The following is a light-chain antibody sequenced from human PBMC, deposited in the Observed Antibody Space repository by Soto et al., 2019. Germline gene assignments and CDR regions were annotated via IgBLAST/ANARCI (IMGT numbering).Light chain of an antibody. CDR2: GAS. Sequence: EIVVTQSPCTLSLSPGEGATLSCRASQSVSTNFFAWYQQKPGQAPRLLIYGASTRATGIPDRFSGSGSGTDFTLTISRLEPEDFAVYYCQQYGRTSWTFGQGTKVDIK. CDR3: QQYGRTSWT. V-gene: IGKV3-20*01. J-gene: IGKJ1*01. CDR1: QSVSTNF.